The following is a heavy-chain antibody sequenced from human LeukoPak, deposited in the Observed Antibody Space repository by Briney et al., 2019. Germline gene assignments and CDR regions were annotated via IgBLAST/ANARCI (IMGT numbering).Heavy chain of an antibody. CDR2: ITASGDNT. V-gene: IGHV3-23*01. Sequence: PGGSLRLSCAASGFTFSSYAMGWVRQAPGKGLEWVSAITASGDNTYYADSVKGRFTISRDNSKNTLYLQMNSLRAEDTAVYYSAKGNGYTYGRYYFYYCGQGTLVTVSS. D-gene: IGHD5-18*01. CDR3: AKGNGYTYGRYYFYY. CDR1: GFTFSSYA. J-gene: IGHJ4*02.